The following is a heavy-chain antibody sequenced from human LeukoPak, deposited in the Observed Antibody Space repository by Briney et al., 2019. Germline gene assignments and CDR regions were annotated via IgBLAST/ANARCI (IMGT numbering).Heavy chain of an antibody. J-gene: IGHJ4*02. V-gene: IGHV4-59*12. D-gene: IGHD4-11*01. Sequence: SETLSLTCTVSGGSISSYYWSWIRQPPGKGLEWIGYTYYSGSTNYNPSLKSRVTISVDTSKNQFSLKLSSVTAADTAVYYCVRSGHVGVTDYWGQGTLVTVSS. CDR1: GGSISSYY. CDR2: TYYSGST. CDR3: VRSGHVGVTDY.